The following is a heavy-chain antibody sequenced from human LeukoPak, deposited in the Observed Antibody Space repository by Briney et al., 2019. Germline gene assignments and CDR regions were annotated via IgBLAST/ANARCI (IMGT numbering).Heavy chain of an antibody. CDR2: LNPYSGAT. CDR3: ARAWSRSSTYYLGY. J-gene: IGHJ4*02. D-gene: IGHD6-13*01. CDR1: GYTFTGYY. V-gene: IGHV1-2*02. Sequence: ASVKVSCKASGYTFTGYYMHWVRQAPGQGLEWMGWLNPYSGATNFALSFRGRVTMTRDTSVNTAYMEVNSLTSDDTSVYYCARAWSRSSTYYLGYWGQGTLVVVSS.